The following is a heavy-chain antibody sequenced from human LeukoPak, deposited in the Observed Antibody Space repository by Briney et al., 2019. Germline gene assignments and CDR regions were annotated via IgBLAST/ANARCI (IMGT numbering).Heavy chain of an antibody. CDR1: GFTFSSYW. CDR2: IKQDGSEK. J-gene: IGHJ4*02. D-gene: IGHD6-19*01. Sequence: GGSLRLSCAASGFTFSSYWMSWVRQAPGKGLEWVANIKQDGSEKYYVDSVKGRFTISRDNAKNSLYLQMNSLRAEDTAEYYCARVIGVAGVPTQTDWGQGTLVTVSS. V-gene: IGHV3-7*04. CDR3: ARVIGVAGVPTQTD.